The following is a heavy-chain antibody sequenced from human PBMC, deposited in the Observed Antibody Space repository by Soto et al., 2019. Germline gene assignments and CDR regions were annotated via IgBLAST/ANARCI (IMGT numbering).Heavy chain of an antibody. CDR2: MNPNSGNT. Sequence: QVQLVQSGAEVKKPGASVKVSCKASGYTFTSYDINWVRQATGQGLEWMGWMNPNSGNTGYAQKFQGRVTMTRNTSISTAYMELSSLRSEDTAVYYCARVPRYSSGWYKGWGYYYYGMDVWGQGTTVTVSS. J-gene: IGHJ6*02. V-gene: IGHV1-8*01. CDR1: GYTFTSYD. D-gene: IGHD6-19*01. CDR3: ARVPRYSSGWYKGWGYYYYGMDV.